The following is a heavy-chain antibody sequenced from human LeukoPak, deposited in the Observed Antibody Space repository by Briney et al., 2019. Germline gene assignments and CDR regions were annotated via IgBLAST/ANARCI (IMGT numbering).Heavy chain of an antibody. V-gene: IGHV3-23*01. J-gene: IGHJ6*02. D-gene: IGHD6-13*01. CDR2: ISGSGATI. CDR1: GFTFNNRD. CDR3: AKERTAAGAFYYGMDV. Sequence: GGSLRLSCAASGFTFNNRDMSWVRQAPGKGPEWVSSISGSGATIYYADSVKGRFTISRDNAKNSLYLQMNSLRAEDTALYYCAKERTAAGAFYYGMDVWGQGTTVTVSS.